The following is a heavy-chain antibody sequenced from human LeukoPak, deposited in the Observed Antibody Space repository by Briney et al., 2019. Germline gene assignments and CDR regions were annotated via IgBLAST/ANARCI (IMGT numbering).Heavy chain of an antibody. V-gene: IGHV1-18*01. D-gene: IGHD2-15*01. J-gene: IGHJ6*02. CDR3: ARVAPPPYYYGMDV. CDR1: GYTFTSYG. Sequence: GASVKVSCKASGYTFTSYGISWVRQAPGQGLEWMGWISAYNGNTNYVQKLQGRVTMTTDTSTSTAYMELRSLRSDDTAVYYCARVAPPPYYYGMDVWGQGTTVTVSS. CDR2: ISAYNGNT.